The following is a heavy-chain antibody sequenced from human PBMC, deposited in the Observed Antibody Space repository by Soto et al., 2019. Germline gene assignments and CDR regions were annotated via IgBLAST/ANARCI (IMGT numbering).Heavy chain of an antibody. CDR1: GGTFSSYA. CDR2: ITPIFGTA. CDR3: ARYGRGANSGDIVVVPADYYYYGMDV. D-gene: IGHD2-2*01. Sequence: GASVKVSCKASGGTFSSYAISWVRQAPGQGLEWMGGITPIFGTANYAQKFQGRVTITGDESTSTAYMELSSLRSEDTAVYYCARYGRGANSGDIVVVPADYYYYGMDVWGQGTTVTVSS. V-gene: IGHV1-69*13. J-gene: IGHJ6*02.